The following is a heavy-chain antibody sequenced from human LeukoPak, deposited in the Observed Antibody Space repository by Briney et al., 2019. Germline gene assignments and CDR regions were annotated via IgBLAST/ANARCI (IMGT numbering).Heavy chain of an antibody. V-gene: IGHV4-59*01. J-gene: IGHJ4*02. Sequence: SETLSLTCTVSGGSISSYYWSWIRQPPGKGLEWIGYIYYSGNTNYNPSLESRVTISIDTSKNQFSLKLSSVTAADTAVYYCARDQDWDLQSLRYFDYWGQGTLVTVSS. D-gene: IGHD1-26*01. CDR1: GGSISSYY. CDR3: ARDQDWDLQSLRYFDY. CDR2: IYYSGNT.